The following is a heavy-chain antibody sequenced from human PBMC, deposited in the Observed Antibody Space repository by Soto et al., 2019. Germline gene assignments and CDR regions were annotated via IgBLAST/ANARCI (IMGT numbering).Heavy chain of an antibody. CDR3: TTGIAVAGRFFSELPYYYYYYGMDV. V-gene: IGHV3-15*07. CDR2: IKSKTAGGTT. Sequence: EVQLVESGGGLVKPGGSLRLSCAASGFTFSNAWMNWVRQAPGKGLEWVGRIKSKTAGGTTDYDARVKGRYTISRDDSKNTLYLQMNSLKTEDTAVYYCTTGIAVAGRFFSELPYYYYYYGMDVWGQGTTVTVSS. D-gene: IGHD6-19*01. CDR1: GFTFSNAW. J-gene: IGHJ6*02.